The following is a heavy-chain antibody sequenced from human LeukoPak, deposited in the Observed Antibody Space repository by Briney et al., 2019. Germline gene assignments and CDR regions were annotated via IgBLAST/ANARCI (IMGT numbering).Heavy chain of an antibody. CDR1: GFTFDDYA. CDR2: ISWDSGSV. CDR3: ARDTYYYDSSGYYYSFGLPPDDY. J-gene: IGHJ4*02. D-gene: IGHD3-22*01. V-gene: IGHV3-9*01. Sequence: GRSLRLSCAASGFTFDDYAMHWVRQAPGKDLEWVSGISWDSGSVGYADSVKGRFTISRDNAKNSLYLQMNSLRAEDTAVYYCARDTYYYDSSGYYYSFGLPPDDYWGQGTLVTVSS.